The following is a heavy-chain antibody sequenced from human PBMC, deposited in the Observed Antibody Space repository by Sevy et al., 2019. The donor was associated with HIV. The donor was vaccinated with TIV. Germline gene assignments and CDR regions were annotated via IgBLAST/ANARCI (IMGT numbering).Heavy chain of an antibody. V-gene: IGHV3-9*01. CDR1: GFTFDDYA. CDR2: LSWNSGTI. CDR3: AKGAGQWLGDAFDV. Sequence: GGSLRLSCAASGFTFDDYAIHWVRQAPGKGLEWVSGLSWNSGTIDHADSVKGRFTISRDNAKKSLYLQMNSLRAEDTALYYCAKGAGQWLGDAFDVWGQGTMVTVSS. J-gene: IGHJ3*01. D-gene: IGHD6-19*01.